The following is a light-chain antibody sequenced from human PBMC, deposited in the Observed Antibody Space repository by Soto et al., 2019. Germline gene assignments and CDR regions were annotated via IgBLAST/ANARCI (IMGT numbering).Light chain of an antibody. J-gene: IGKJ1*01. CDR1: QNISTY. Sequence: IVLTQSPATLSLSPGERATLSCRASQNISTYLIWYQQKPGQAPRLLIYDVSNWATGIPARFSGSGSGTDFTLTINTLEPEDCADYYCQQRSNWPRTFGQGTQVEVK. CDR3: QQRSNWPRT. CDR2: DVS. V-gene: IGKV3-11*01.